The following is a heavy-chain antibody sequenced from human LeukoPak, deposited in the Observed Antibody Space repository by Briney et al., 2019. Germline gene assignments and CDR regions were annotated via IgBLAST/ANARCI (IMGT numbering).Heavy chain of an antibody. CDR3: AKIGVVGRGYYDI. J-gene: IGHJ2*01. V-gene: IGHV3-23*01. Sequence: GGSLRLSCAASGFSFSSHGMSWVRQAPGKGPEWVSSISSGSDYTFYADSVKGRFIVSRDNSKNTLYLQMYSLRAGDTAVYYCAKIGVVGRGYYDIWGRGTLVAVSS. CDR2: ISSGSDYT. CDR1: GFSFSSHG. D-gene: IGHD3-3*01.